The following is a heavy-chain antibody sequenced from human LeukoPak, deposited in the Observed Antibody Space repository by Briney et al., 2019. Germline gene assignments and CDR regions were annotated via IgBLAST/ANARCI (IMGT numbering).Heavy chain of an antibody. V-gene: IGHV1-69*05. Sequence: GSSVKVSCKASGGTFSSYAISWVRQAPGQGLEWMEGIIPIFGTANYAQKFQGRVTITTDESTSTAYMELSSLRSEDTAVYYCARNVYDIASPYNWFDPWGQGTLVTVSS. CDR2: IIPIFGTA. CDR3: ARNVYDIASPYNWFDP. CDR1: GGTFSSYA. D-gene: IGHD3-22*01. J-gene: IGHJ5*02.